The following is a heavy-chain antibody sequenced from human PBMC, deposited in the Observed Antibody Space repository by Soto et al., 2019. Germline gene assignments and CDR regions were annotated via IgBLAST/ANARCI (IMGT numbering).Heavy chain of an antibody. J-gene: IGHJ4*02. Sequence: EVQLVESGGGLVQPGGSLRLSCAASGFTFNTSWMSWVRRAPGKGLEWVAHMNQHGSEKYYVDSVKGRFTISGDDAKNSLYLQMNSLGAEDTAVYYCASWAGSFYWGQGTLVTVSS. CDR1: GFTFNTSW. D-gene: IGHD3-10*01. CDR3: ASWAGSFY. V-gene: IGHV3-7*05. CDR2: MNQHGSEK.